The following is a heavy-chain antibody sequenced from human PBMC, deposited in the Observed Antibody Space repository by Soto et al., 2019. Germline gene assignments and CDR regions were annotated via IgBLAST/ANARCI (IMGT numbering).Heavy chain of an antibody. CDR2: VYPSDSRT. V-gene: IGHV5-51*01. CDR3: ARGNVANGFGL. Sequence: KNCNDAAGYNSIGYWIGWVSKMPGKGLEWMGIVYPSDSRTNYSPTFQGQVTMSADTSTSTAYLQWTSLKASDSAMYYCARGNVANGFGLWGQGTLVTVSS. J-gene: IGHJ5*02. CDR1: GYNSIGYW.